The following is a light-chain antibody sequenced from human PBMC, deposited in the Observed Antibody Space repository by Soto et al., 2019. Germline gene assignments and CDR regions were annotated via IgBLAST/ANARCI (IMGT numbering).Light chain of an antibody. Sequence: EIELTQSPGTLSLSSGERATLSCRASQSVRSNYLAWYQKKPGQAPRLLIYGASSRATGIPDRFGGSGSGTDFTLTISRLEPEDFAVYYCQQYASSPVTFGGGTKVEIK. CDR3: QQYASSPVT. CDR2: GAS. J-gene: IGKJ4*01. V-gene: IGKV3-20*01. CDR1: QSVRSNY.